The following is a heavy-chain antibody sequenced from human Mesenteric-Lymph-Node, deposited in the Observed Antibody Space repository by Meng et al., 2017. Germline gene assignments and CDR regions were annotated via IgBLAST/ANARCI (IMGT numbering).Heavy chain of an antibody. V-gene: IGHV3-53*01. CDR2: IYKAGNT. CDR3: AKEKTSGSGLEFDY. D-gene: IGHD3-10*01. J-gene: IGHJ4*02. CDR1: GFIVSSND. Sequence: GESLKISCAASGFIVSSNDMSWVRQAPGKGLEWVSVIYKAGNTDYADSVKGRFTISRDNSKNTLDLQMNSLRAEDTAVYYCAKEKTSGSGLEFDYWGQGTLVTVSS.